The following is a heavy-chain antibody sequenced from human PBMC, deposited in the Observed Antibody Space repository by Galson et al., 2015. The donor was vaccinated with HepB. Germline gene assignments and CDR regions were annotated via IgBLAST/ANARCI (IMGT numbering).Heavy chain of an antibody. V-gene: IGHV3-7*01. Sequence: SLRLSCAASGFTLSNYWMSWVRQAPGKGLEWVANIKQDGSGIYYVDSVKGRFTISRDNSKNTLYLQMNSLRAEDTAVYYCARSPWLNSAYPYFDYWGQGTLLTVSS. D-gene: IGHD2/OR15-2a*01. CDR1: GFTLSNYW. J-gene: IGHJ4*02. CDR3: ARSPWLNSAYPYFDY. CDR2: IKQDGSGI.